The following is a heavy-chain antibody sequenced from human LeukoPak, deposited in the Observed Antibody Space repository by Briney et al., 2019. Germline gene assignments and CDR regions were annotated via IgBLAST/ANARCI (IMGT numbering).Heavy chain of an antibody. Sequence: SETLPLTCAVYGGSFSGYYWSWIRQPPGKGLEWIGYIYYSGSTSYNPSLRSRVTISVDTSKNQFSLKLSSVTAADTAVYYCARDLTPTTVPHFDHWGQGTLVTVSS. CDR3: ARDLTPTTVPHFDH. V-gene: IGHV4-59*01. D-gene: IGHD4-11*01. J-gene: IGHJ4*02. CDR1: GGSFSGYY. CDR2: IYYSGST.